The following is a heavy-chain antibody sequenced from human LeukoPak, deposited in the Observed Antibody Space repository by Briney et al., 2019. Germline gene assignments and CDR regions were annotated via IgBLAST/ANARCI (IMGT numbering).Heavy chain of an antibody. Sequence: SVKVSCKASGGTFSSYAISWVRQAPGQGLEWMGGIIPIFGTANYAQKFQGRVTITTDESTSTAYMELSSLRSEDTAVYYCARDHLEGGIAAAGTINWFDPWGQGTLVTVSS. CDR3: ARDHLEGGIAAAGTINWFDP. D-gene: IGHD6-13*01. J-gene: IGHJ5*02. CDR1: GGTFSSYA. CDR2: IIPIFGTA. V-gene: IGHV1-69*05.